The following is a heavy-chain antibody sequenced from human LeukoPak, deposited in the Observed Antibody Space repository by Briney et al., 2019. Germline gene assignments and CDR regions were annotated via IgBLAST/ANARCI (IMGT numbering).Heavy chain of an antibody. D-gene: IGHD3-3*01. J-gene: IGHJ4*02. CDR1: GYTFTSYD. CDR3: ATSIFGVVRSI. CDR2: MNPNSGNT. Sequence: ASVKVSCKASGYTFTSYDINWVRQATGQGLEWMGWMNPNSGNTSYAQKFQGRVTMTEDTSTDTAYMELSSLRSEDTAVYYCATSIFGVVRSIWGQGTLVTVSS. V-gene: IGHV1-8*01.